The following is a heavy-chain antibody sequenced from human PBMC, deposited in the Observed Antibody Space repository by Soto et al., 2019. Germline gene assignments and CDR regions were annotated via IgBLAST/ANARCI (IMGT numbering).Heavy chain of an antibody. J-gene: IGHJ6*02. D-gene: IGHD2-15*01. V-gene: IGHV3-15*07. CDR1: GLPISNAW. Sequence: EVQLVESGGGFIQPGGSLRLSCAASGLPISNAWMNWVRQAPGKGLEWVGRIKTKNEGGPTDYAAAVQCRFTVSRDDSKNTLYLQMNSLKTDDTAVYYCTTGSVEGVWGQGTTVTVSS. CDR3: TTGSVEGV. CDR2: IKTKNEGGPT.